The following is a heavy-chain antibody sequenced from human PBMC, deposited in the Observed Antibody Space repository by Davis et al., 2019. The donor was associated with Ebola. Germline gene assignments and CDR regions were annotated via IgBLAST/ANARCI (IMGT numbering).Heavy chain of an antibody. CDR2: LGLSADT. CDR3: AKDTSNVWFDV. D-gene: IGHD6-19*01. Sequence: GGSLRLSCAASGFVFSSYVMSWVRRAPGKELEWVSTLGLSADTYYADSVKGRFTISRDNSKNTLHLQMNSLRVEDTAIYYCAKDTSNVWFDVWGQGTMVTVSS. CDR1: GFVFSSYV. V-gene: IGHV3-23*01. J-gene: IGHJ3*01.